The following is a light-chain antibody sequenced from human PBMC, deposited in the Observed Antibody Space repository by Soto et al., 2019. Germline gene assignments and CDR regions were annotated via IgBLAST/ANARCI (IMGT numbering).Light chain of an antibody. CDR3: QQYNSYPYT. CDR1: QGISIY. CDR2: ATS. J-gene: IGKJ2*01. V-gene: IGKV1-16*02. Sequence: DIQMTQSPSSLSASVGDSVTITCRASQGISIYLAWFQQKPGEAPKSLVYATSSLQSGVPSKFTGSGSGTDFTLPIRSLQPEDFATYYCQQYNSYPYTFGQGTKLEMK.